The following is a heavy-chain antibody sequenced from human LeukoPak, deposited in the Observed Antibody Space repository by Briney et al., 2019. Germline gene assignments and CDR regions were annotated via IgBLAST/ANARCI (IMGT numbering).Heavy chain of an antibody. CDR2: VSGSGQST. CDR1: GFNFRNSA. D-gene: IGHD3-22*01. J-gene: IGHJ4*02. CDR3: AKHFKPMLVFSSHGFIDY. V-gene: IGHV3-23*01. Sequence: GGSLRLSCAAAGFNFRNSAMSWFRQAPGKGLEWVAVVSGSGQSTYYADSVKGRFTISRDNSNNTLYLQMKSLRAEDTAVFHCAKHFKPMLVFSSHGFIDYGAREPWSPSPQ.